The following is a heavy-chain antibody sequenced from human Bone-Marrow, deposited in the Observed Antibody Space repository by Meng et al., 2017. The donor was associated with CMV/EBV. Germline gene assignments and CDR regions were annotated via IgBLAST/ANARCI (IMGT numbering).Heavy chain of an antibody. D-gene: IGHD3-3*01. Sequence: GGSLRLSCAASGFTFSSYWMSWVRQAPGKGLEYVSAISSNGGSTYYADSVKGRFTISRDNSKNTLYLQMGSLRAEDMAVYYCARESYDFWSGYSDLGTNWFDPWGQGTLVTVSS. CDR3: ARESYDFWSGYSDLGTNWFDP. V-gene: IGHV3-64*02. CDR1: GFTFSSYW. CDR2: ISSNGGST. J-gene: IGHJ5*02.